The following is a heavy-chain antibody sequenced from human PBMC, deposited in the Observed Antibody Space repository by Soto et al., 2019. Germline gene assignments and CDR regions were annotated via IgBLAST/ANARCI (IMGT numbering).Heavy chain of an antibody. CDR2: ISYDGGNK. Sequence: VQLVESGGGVVQPGRSLRLSCAASGFTFSTYGMRWVRQAPGKGLDWVAVISYDGGNKYYADSVKGRFTISRDNSKNALYLQMNSLRAEDTAVYYCAKDRASLVATSDYWGQGTLVTVSS. V-gene: IGHV3-30*18. J-gene: IGHJ4*02. CDR1: GFTFSTYG. D-gene: IGHD5-12*01. CDR3: AKDRASLVATSDY.